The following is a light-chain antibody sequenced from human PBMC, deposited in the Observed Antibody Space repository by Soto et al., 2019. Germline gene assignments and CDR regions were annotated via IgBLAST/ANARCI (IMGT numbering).Light chain of an antibody. CDR3: QQYHNWPPIT. V-gene: IGKV3-15*01. CDR1: QSVTSD. Sequence: EIVMTQSPATLSVSPGESATLSCRASQSVTSDLAWYQQKPGQAPRLFIYRASTRATGIPARFSGRGSGTDFTLTISSLQFEDFAIYYCQQYHNWPPITFGQGTRLEIK. J-gene: IGKJ5*01. CDR2: RAS.